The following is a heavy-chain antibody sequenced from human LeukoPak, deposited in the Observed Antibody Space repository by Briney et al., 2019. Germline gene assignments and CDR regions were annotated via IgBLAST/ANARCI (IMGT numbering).Heavy chain of an antibody. CDR2: INPNSGGT. CDR3: ARSLTSLRERIFLDP. CDR1: GYTFTGYN. Sequence: ASVKVSCKASGYTFTGYNMHWVRQAPGQGLEWMGWINPNSGGTNYAQKFQGRFTMTRDTSITTAYMDVSRMRSDETSVYYCARSLTSLRERIFLDPWGQGTLVTVSS. J-gene: IGHJ5*02. V-gene: IGHV1-2*02. D-gene: IGHD3-16*02.